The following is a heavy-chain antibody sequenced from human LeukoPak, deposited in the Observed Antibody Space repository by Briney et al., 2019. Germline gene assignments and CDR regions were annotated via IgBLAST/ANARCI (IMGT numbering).Heavy chain of an antibody. CDR1: GFTLSNHW. V-gene: IGHV3-7*03. Sequence: GGSLRLPCAASGFTLSNHWMTWVRQVPGRGPEWVANVNRDGSETYYLDSVRGRFTISKDNAKNSLYLQMNSLRAEDTALYHCARNNGMDVWGQGTTVIVSS. J-gene: IGHJ6*02. CDR2: VNRDGSET. CDR3: ARNNGMDV.